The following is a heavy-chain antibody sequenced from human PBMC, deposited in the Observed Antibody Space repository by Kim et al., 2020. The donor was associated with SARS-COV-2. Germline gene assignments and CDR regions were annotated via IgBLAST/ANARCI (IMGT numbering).Heavy chain of an antibody. V-gene: IGHV4-39*01. Sequence: SETLSLTCTVSGGSISSSSYYWGWIRQPPGKGLEWIRSIYYSGSTYYNPFLKSRITISVDTAKTQLSLKLSYVTAADTAVYYCARLAIRVGELLSDYYYYYGMDVWGQGTTVTVSS. D-gene: IGHD3-10*01. J-gene: IGHJ6*02. CDR3: ARLAIRVGELLSDYYYYYGMDV. CDR1: GGSISSSSYY. CDR2: IYYSGST.